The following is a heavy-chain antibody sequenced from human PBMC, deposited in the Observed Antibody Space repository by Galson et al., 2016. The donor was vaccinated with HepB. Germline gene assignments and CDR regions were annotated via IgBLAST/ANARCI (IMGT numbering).Heavy chain of an antibody. V-gene: IGHV6-1*01. J-gene: IGHJ6*02. Sequence: CAISGDSVSSNSAGWYWIRQTPSRGLEWLGRTYYRSKWYNEYAVSVQSRITINPDTSKNQFSLQLNSVTLEDTAVYYCARGVAPWALGSLGFHMDVWGQGTTVTVSS. CDR2: TYYRSKWYN. CDR3: ARGVAPWALGSLGFHMDV. D-gene: IGHD1-26*01. CDR1: GDSVSSNSAG.